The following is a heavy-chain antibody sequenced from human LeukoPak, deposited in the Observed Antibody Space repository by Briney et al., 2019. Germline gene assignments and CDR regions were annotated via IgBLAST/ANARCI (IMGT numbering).Heavy chain of an antibody. D-gene: IGHD3-22*01. V-gene: IGHV3-23*01. Sequence: PGGSLSLSCAASGFSFSTYAMNWVRQAPGKGLEWVSGISGSGDKTYYTDSVKGRFTISRDNSKDTLYLQMNSLRAEDTAVYYCAKERSSGVYRLFDYWGQGTLVTVSS. CDR1: GFSFSTYA. J-gene: IGHJ4*02. CDR3: AKERSSGVYRLFDY. CDR2: ISGSGDKT.